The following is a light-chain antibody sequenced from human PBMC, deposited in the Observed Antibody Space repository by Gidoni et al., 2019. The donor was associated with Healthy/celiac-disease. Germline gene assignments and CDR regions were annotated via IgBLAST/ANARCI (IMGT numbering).Light chain of an antibody. V-gene: IGKV1D-12*01. J-gene: IGKJ4*01. CDR1: QGISSW. CDR2: DAS. CDR3: KQANSFPLT. Sequence: DIKMTQPPSSVSASVVDRVTITCRASQGISSWLAWYRKKSGKAPQLLIDDASSLQSGVPARVRGSGSGTDFTLTISSLQTVDFATYDSKQANSFPLTFGGGTKVEIK.